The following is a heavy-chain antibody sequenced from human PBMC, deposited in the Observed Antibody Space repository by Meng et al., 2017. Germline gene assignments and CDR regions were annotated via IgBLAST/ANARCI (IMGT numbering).Heavy chain of an antibody. CDR2: AYYRSKWYH. CDR3: ARGSYSFDS. CDR1: GDSVSSNSAA. Sequence: QLQLQQPGPGSVKPLQTLSLICAIFGDSVSSNSAAWNWIRQSPSRGLEWLGRAYYRSKWYHDYAESVKSRISIDPDTSKNQFSLQLRSVTPEDSAVYYCARGSYSFDSWGQRTLVTVSS. D-gene: IGHD1-26*01. V-gene: IGHV6-1*01. J-gene: IGHJ4*02.